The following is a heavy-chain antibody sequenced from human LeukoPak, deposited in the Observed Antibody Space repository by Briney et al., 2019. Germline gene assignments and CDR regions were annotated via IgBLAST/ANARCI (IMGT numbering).Heavy chain of an antibody. J-gene: IGHJ4*02. CDR2: ISSSNNTI. CDR1: GFTFSSYS. D-gene: IGHD2-21*02. CDR3: ARTTYCGGDCYPALGY. V-gene: IGHV3-48*02. Sequence: GGSLRLSCAASGFTFSSYSMNWVRQAPGKGLEWVSYISSSNNTIYYADSVKGRFTISRDNAKNSLYLQMNSLRDEDTAVYYCARTTYCGGDCYPALGYWGQGTPVTVSS.